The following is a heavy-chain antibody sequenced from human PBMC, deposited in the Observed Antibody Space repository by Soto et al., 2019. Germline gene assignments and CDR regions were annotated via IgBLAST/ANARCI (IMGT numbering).Heavy chain of an antibody. D-gene: IGHD3-9*01. CDR3: AREADILTGYYLRGMDV. Sequence: SETLSLTCTVSGGSVSSGSYYWSWIRQPPGKGLEWIGYIYYSGSTNYNPSLKSRVTISVDTSKNQFSLKLSSVTAADTAVYYCAREADILTGYYLRGMDVWGQGTTVTVSS. J-gene: IGHJ6*02. CDR1: GGSVSSGSYY. CDR2: IYYSGST. V-gene: IGHV4-61*01.